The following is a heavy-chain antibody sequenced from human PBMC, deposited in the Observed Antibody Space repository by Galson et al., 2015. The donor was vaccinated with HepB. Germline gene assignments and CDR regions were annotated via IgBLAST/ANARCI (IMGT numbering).Heavy chain of an antibody. CDR1: GFTFSNAW. V-gene: IGHV3-15*07. J-gene: IGHJ4*02. CDR2: IKSKTAGGTT. CDR3: TTEGIAVAGPFDY. Sequence: SMRLSCAASGFTFSNAWMNWVRQAPGKGLEWVGRIKSKTAGGTTDYAAPVKGRITISRDDSKNTLYLQMNSLKTEDTAVYYCTTEGIAVAGPFDYWGQGTLVTVSP. D-gene: IGHD6-19*01.